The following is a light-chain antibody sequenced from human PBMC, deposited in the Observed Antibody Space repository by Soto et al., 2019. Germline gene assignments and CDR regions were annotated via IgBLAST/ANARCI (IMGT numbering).Light chain of an antibody. J-gene: IGKJ4*01. CDR2: DAS. V-gene: IGKV3-11*01. CDR3: QQRSNWPLT. Sequence: EIVLTQSPATLSLSPGERATLSCTASQSVSSYLAWYQQKPGQAPRLLIYDASNRATGIPARFSGSGSGTDFTLTISSLDPEDFEVYYCQQRSNWPLTFGGGTKVEIK. CDR1: QSVSSY.